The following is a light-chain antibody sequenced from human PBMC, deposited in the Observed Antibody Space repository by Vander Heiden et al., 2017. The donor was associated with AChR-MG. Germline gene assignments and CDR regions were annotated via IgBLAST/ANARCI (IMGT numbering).Light chain of an antibody. CDR2: EVT. J-gene: IGLJ1*01. V-gene: IGLV2-8*01. CDR1: SRHFGDYNY. Sequence: QSALTQTPTASVSPGQSVTIPCTGTSRHFGDYNYVSWYQQHPGKAPKLLIYEVTKRPSGVPDRFSGSKSGNTASLSVSERQAEDEADYYCSSYGGTNNLAVFGTGTKVTVL. CDR3: SSYGGTNNLAV.